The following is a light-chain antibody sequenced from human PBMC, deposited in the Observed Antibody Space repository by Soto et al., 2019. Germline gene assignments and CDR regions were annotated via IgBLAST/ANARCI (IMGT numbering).Light chain of an antibody. CDR2: EAT. CDR1: SSDIGASNF. J-gene: IGLJ1*01. CDR3: CSSAPESTYV. Sequence: QSALTQPPSASGSPGQSVTFSCTGTSSDIGASNFVSWYQHLPGRAPKVIIFEATNRPSGVSNRFSGSTSGNAASLTISGLQADDEADYFCCSSAPESTYVFGTGTKVTVL. V-gene: IGLV2-8*01.